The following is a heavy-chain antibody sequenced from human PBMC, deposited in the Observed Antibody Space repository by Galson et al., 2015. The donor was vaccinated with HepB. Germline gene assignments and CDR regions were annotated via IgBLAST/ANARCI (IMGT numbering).Heavy chain of an antibody. D-gene: IGHD3-10*01. CDR3: ARETASGSYYKRDAFDI. J-gene: IGHJ3*02. V-gene: IGHV1-69*13. CDR2: IIPIFGTA. CDR1: GGTFSSYA. Sequence: SVKVSCKASGGTFSSYAISWVRQAPGQGLEWMGGIIPIFGTANYAQKFQGRVTITADESTSTAYMELNSLRSEDTAVYYCARETASGSYYKRDAFDIWGQGTMVAVSS.